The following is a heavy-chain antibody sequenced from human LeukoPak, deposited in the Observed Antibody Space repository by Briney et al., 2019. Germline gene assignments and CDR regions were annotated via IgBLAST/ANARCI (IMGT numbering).Heavy chain of an antibody. CDR1: GFTFRSYS. Sequence: GGSLRLSCAASGFTFRSYSMNWVRPAPGKGLEWVSAIFNGGSTYYADSVKCRFTISRDISKNTLYLQKNSLRAEDTAVYYCAASIVGFTYDEHFQHWGQGTLVTVSS. CDR2: IFNGGST. CDR3: AASIVGFTYDEHFQH. D-gene: IGHD1-26*01. J-gene: IGHJ1*01. V-gene: IGHV3-53*01.